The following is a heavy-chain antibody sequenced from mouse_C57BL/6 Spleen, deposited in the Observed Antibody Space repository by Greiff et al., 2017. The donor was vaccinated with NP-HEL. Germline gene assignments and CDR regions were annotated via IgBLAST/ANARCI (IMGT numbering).Heavy chain of an antibody. D-gene: IGHD3-1*01. J-gene: IGHJ3*01. CDR3: ARGLTPWFAY. CDR1: GYAFSSSW. CDR2: IYPGDGDT. V-gene: IGHV1-82*01. Sequence: QVQLQQSGPELVKPGASVKISCKASGYAFSSSWMNWVKQRPGKGLEWIGRIYPGDGDTNYNGKFKGKATLTADKSSSTAYMQLSSLTSEDSAVYFCARGLTPWFAYWGQGTLVTVSA.